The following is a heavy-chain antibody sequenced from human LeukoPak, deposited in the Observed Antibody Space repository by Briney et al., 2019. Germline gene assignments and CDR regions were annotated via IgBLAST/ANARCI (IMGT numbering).Heavy chain of an antibody. CDR2: ISAYNGHT. Sequence: ASVRVSCKASGYTFTAYYIHWVRQAPGQGLEWMGWISAYNGHTNYAQKLQGRVTMTTDTSTSTAYMELRSLRSDDTAVYYCASGSTGTDYYYYGMDVWGQGTTVTVSS. CDR1: GYTFTAYY. V-gene: IGHV1-18*04. J-gene: IGHJ6*02. CDR3: ASGSTGTDYYYYGMDV. D-gene: IGHD1-1*01.